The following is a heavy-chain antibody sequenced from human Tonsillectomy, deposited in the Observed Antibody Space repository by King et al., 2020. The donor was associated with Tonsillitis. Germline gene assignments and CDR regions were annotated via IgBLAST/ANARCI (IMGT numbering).Heavy chain of an antibody. CDR2: IYYSGST. CDR1: GGSISSYY. CDR3: ARRLFGYYYYMDV. Sequence: VQLQESGPGLVKPSETLSLTCTVSGGSISSYYWSWIRQPPGKGLEWTGYIYYSGSTNYNPSLKSRVTISVDTSKNQFSLKLSSVTAADTAVYYCARRLFGYYYYMDVWGKGTTVTVSS. D-gene: IGHD3-16*01. V-gene: IGHV4-59*01. J-gene: IGHJ6*03.